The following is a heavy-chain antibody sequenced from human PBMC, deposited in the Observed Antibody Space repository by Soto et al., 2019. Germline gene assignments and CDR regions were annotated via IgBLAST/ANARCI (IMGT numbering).Heavy chain of an antibody. V-gene: IGHV1-69*12. CDR3: AGLGYCSGGSCYPPGYYYYGMDV. Sequence: QVQLVQSGAEVKKPGSSVKVSCKASGGTFSSYAISWVRQAPGQGLEWMGGIIPIFGTANYAQKFQGRVTITADESTSTAYMELSSLSSEDTAVYYCAGLGYCSGGSCYPPGYYYYGMDVWGQGTTVTVSS. CDR1: GGTFSSYA. D-gene: IGHD2-15*01. J-gene: IGHJ6*01. CDR2: IIPIFGTA.